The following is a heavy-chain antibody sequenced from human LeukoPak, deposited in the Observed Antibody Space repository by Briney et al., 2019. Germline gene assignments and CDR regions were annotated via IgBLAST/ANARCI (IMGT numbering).Heavy chain of an antibody. CDR2: IWYDREKK. CDR3: AGAGPAVPSVFEI. Sequence: PGRSLRLSCAASGFTFSSYDMHWVRQAPGKGLEWVAVIWYDREKKYYADSVKGRFTISRDNSKKTLFLQMDSLRAEDTAVYYCAGAGPAVPSVFEIWGQGTMVIVSS. J-gene: IGHJ3*02. CDR1: GFTFSSYD. V-gene: IGHV3-33*01. D-gene: IGHD6-19*01.